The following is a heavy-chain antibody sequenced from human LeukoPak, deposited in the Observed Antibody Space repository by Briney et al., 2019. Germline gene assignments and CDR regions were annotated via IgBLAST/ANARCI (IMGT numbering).Heavy chain of an antibody. D-gene: IGHD2-2*01. Sequence: GGSLRLSCAASGFTVSSNYMSWVRQAPGKGLEWVSVIYSGGSTYYADSVKGRFTISRDNSKNTLYLQMNSLRAEDTAVYYCARVQTTRLVRYCSSTSCPTQYYYYYMDVWGKGTTVTVSS. CDR3: ARVQTTRLVRYCSSTSCPTQYYYYYMDV. J-gene: IGHJ6*03. CDR2: IYSGGST. V-gene: IGHV3-66*02. CDR1: GFTVSSNY.